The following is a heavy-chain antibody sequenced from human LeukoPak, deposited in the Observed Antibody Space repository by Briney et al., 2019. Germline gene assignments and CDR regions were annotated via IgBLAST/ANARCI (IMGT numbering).Heavy chain of an antibody. CDR3: AREVYSYGTMPFDY. J-gene: IGHJ4*02. CDR1: GYTFTSYG. Sequence: ASVKVSCKASGYTFTSYGISWVRQAPGQGLEWMGWISAYSGNTNYAQKLQGRVTMTTDTSTSTAYMELRSLRSDDTAVYYCAREVYSYGTMPFDYWGQGTLVTVSS. D-gene: IGHD5-18*01. V-gene: IGHV1-18*01. CDR2: ISAYSGNT.